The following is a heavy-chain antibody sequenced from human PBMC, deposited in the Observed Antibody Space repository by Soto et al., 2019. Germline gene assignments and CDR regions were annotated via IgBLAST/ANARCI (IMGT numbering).Heavy chain of an antibody. CDR1: GGTFSKYA. J-gene: IGHJ6*02. CDR3: ARPLRDRNYYYGMAV. Sequence: QVQLVQSGAEMQQPGASVRVFCKASGGTFSKYAFSWVRQAPGQGLEWLGGTIPMFGTPNYAQKFQGRVAISADESTATVYMELSSLRSEDTAVYFCARPLRDRNYYYGMAVWGQGTTVTVSS. D-gene: IGHD3-22*01. V-gene: IGHV1-69*01. CDR2: TIPMFGTP.